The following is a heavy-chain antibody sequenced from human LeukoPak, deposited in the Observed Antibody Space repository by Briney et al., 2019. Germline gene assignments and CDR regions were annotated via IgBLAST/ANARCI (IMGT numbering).Heavy chain of an antibody. V-gene: IGHV3-23*01. CDR1: GFTFSSYA. CDR2: ISGSGDST. D-gene: IGHD2-2*01. CDR3: ARARYCSSTSCFLDY. Sequence: GGSLRLSCAASGFTFSSYAMSWVRQAPGKGLEWVSAISGSGDSTYYGDSVKGRFTISRDNSKNTLYLQMNSLTAEDTALHYCARARYCSSTSCFLDYWGQGTLVTVSS. J-gene: IGHJ4*02.